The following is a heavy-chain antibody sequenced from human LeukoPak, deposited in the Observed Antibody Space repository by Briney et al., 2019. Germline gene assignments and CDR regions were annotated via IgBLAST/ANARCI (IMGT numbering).Heavy chain of an antibody. CDR1: GFTFSSYA. V-gene: IGHV3-30-3*01. Sequence: GGSLRLSCAASGFTFSSYAMHWVRQAPGKGLEWVAVISYDGSNKYYADSVKGRFTISRDNSKNTLYLQMNSLRAEDTAVYYCARDPSYDSSGYQGGYFDYWGQGTLVTVSS. J-gene: IGHJ4*02. CDR2: ISYDGSNK. CDR3: ARDPSYDSSGYQGGYFDY. D-gene: IGHD3-22*01.